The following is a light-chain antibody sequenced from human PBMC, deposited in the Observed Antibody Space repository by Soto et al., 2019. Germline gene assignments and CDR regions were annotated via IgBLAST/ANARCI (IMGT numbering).Light chain of an antibody. CDR3: QQYNS. Sequence: DIQMTQSPSSLSASVGDRFTITCRASQSISSWLAWYQQKPGKAPKLLIYDASSLESGVPSRFSGSGSGAEFTLTISSLQPDDFATYYCQQYNSFGQGTRLEIK. J-gene: IGKJ5*01. CDR1: QSISSW. CDR2: DAS. V-gene: IGKV1-5*01.